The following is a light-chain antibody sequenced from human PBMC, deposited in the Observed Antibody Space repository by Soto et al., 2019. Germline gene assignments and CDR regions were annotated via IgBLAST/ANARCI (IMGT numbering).Light chain of an antibody. V-gene: IGLV2-8*01. CDR1: SSDVGGYNY. Sequence: QSALTQPPSASGSPGQSVTISCTGTSSDVGGYNYVSWYQQHPGKAPKLMIYEVSKRPSGVPDRFSGSKSGNTASPTVSGLQNEDEADYYCSSYAGSNNLVFGGGTKLTVL. CDR2: EVS. CDR3: SSYAGSNNLV. J-gene: IGLJ2*01.